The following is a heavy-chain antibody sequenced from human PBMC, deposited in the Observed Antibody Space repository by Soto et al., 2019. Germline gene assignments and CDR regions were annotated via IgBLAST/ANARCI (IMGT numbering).Heavy chain of an antibody. D-gene: IGHD3-10*01. J-gene: IGHJ6*03. CDR1: GYTFTSYD. CDR3: ATLDYYGSWSLGNMDV. CDR2: MNPNSGNT. Sequence: QVQLVQSGAEVKKPGASVKVSCKASGYTFTSYDINWVRQATGQGLEWMGWMNPNSGNTGYAQKFQGRVTMTRNTSISTAYMELSSLRSEDTAVYYCATLDYYGSWSLGNMDVWGKGTTVTVSS. V-gene: IGHV1-8*01.